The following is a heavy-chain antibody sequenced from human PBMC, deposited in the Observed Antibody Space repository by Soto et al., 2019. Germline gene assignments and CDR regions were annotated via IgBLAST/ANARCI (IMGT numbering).Heavy chain of an antibody. D-gene: IGHD3-10*01. V-gene: IGHV1-69*02. CDR3: ATSYGSGSAHFDY. Sequence: QVQLVQSGAEVKKPGSSVKVSCTASGGTFNSYTINWVRQAPGQGLEWVGRVNPIVGMSNSAQKFQGRVTITADKSTSKAFMDLTSLKSEDTAIYYCATSYGSGSAHFDYWGQGTRVTVSS. CDR2: VNPIVGMS. CDR1: GGTFNSYT. J-gene: IGHJ4*02.